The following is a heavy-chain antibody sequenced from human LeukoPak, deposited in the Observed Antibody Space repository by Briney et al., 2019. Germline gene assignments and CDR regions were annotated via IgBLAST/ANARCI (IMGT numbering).Heavy chain of an antibody. CDR1: GFTFSNAW. CDR3: TTGAYDYVWGSYRPIGLFDY. V-gene: IGHV3-15*01. CDR2: IKSKTGGGTT. J-gene: IGHJ4*02. D-gene: IGHD3-16*02. Sequence: GGSLRLSGAASGFTFSNAWMSWVRQAPGKGLEWVGRIKSKTGGGTTDYAAPVKGRFTISRDDSKNTLYLQMNSLKTEDTAVYYCTTGAYDYVWGSYRPIGLFDYWGQGTLVTVSS.